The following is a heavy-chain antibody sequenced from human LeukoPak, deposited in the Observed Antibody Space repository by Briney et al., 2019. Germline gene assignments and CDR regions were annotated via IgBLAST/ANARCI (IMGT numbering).Heavy chain of an antibody. Sequence: GRSLRLSCTASGFTFNEFGVHWVRQAPGQGLEWVALIWYDGSNKYYADSVKGRFTISRDNSKNTMFLQMNSLRAEDTAVYHCARDRSGYANDAFDFWGQGTMVTVSS. D-gene: IGHD3-3*01. CDR3: ARDRSGYANDAFDF. CDR2: IWYDGSNK. CDR1: GFTFNEFG. V-gene: IGHV3-33*01. J-gene: IGHJ3*01.